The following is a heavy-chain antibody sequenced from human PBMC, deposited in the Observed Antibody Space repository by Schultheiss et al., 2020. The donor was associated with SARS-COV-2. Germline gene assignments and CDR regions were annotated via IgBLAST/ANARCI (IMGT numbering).Heavy chain of an antibody. V-gene: IGHV3-23*01. CDR1: GFTFSSYA. Sequence: GESLKISCAASGFTFSSYAMSWVRQAPGKGLEWVSAISGSGGSTYYADSVKGRFTISRDNSKNTLYLQMNSLRAEDTAVYYCAKPTKYTSSSGFDYWGHGTLVTVSS. J-gene: IGHJ4*01. CDR2: ISGSGGST. CDR3: AKPTKYTSSSGFDY. D-gene: IGHD6-6*01.